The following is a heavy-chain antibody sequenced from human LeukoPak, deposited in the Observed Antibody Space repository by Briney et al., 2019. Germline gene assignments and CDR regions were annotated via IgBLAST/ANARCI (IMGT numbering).Heavy chain of an antibody. CDR3: ARQGRLNWFDP. Sequence: SETLSLTCGVSGGSLSFYYWSWIRQSPGKGLEWIAEISLNGDSNYNMSLKSRVTISLDKSKNQVSLKLNSVTAADTAVYYCARQGRLNWFDPWGQGTLVTVSS. CDR1: GGSLSFYY. V-gene: IGHV4-34*01. CDR2: ISLNGDS. J-gene: IGHJ5*02. D-gene: IGHD4-11*01.